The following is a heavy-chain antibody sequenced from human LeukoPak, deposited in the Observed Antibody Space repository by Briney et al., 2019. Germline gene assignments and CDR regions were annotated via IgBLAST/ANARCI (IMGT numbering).Heavy chain of an antibody. Sequence: GASVKVSCKASGYTFTSYGISWVRQAPGQGLEWMGWISAYNGNTNYAQKLQGRVTMTTDTSTSTAYMELRSLRSDDTAVYYCARDGLYSGSYPRPGYWGQGTLVTVSS. CDR2: ISAYNGNT. J-gene: IGHJ4*02. CDR1: GYTFTSYG. CDR3: ARDGLYSGSYPRPGY. V-gene: IGHV1-18*01. D-gene: IGHD1-26*01.